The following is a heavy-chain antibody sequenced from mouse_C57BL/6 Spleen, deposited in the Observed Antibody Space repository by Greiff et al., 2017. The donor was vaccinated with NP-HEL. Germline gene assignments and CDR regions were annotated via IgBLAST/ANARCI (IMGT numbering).Heavy chain of an antibody. J-gene: IGHJ2*01. CDR1: GYTFTSYW. Sequence: QVHVKQPGAELVKPGASVKLSCKASGYTFTSYWMQWVKQRPGQGLEWIGEIDPSDSYTNYNQKFKGKATLTVDTSSSTAYMQLSSLTSEDSAVYYCARRGAHYFDYWGQGTTLTVSS. V-gene: IGHV1-50*01. CDR2: IDPSDSYT. CDR3: ARRGAHYFDY. D-gene: IGHD3-1*01.